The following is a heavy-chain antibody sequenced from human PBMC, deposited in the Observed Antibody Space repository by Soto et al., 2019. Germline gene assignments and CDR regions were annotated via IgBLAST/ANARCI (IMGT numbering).Heavy chain of an antibody. CDR3: ASLRGMDV. CDR2: ISYDGSNK. CDR1: GFTFSSYA. Sequence: GGSLTLSCAASGFTFSSYAMHWVRQAPGKGLEWVAVISYDGSNKYYADSVKGRFTISRDNSKNTLYLQMHSLRAEDTALYYCASLRGMDVWGQGNTVTVSS. V-gene: IGHV3-30-3*01. J-gene: IGHJ6*02.